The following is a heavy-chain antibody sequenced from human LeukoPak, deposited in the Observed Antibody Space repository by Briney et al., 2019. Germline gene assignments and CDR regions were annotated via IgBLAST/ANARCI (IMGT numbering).Heavy chain of an antibody. Sequence: PGGSLRLSCAASGFTFSSYGMHWVRQAPGKGLEWVAVISNDGTVKYYIDSVKGRFTISRDNSKNTLYLQINSLRAEDTAVYYCAKESAGRWNLNPWGQGTQVTVSS. CDR1: GFTFSSYG. J-gene: IGHJ5*02. V-gene: IGHV3-30*18. D-gene: IGHD1-1*01. CDR3: AKESAGRWNLNP. CDR2: ISNDGTVK.